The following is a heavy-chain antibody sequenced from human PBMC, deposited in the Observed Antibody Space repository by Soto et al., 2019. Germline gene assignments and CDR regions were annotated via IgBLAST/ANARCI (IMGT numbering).Heavy chain of an antibody. CDR1: GGSFSGYY. V-gene: IGHV4-34*01. CDR2: INHSGST. D-gene: IGHD3-10*01. CDR3: AGEYYYGSGSPVIYYGMDF. Sequence: SETLSLTCAVYGGSFSGYYWSWIRQPPGKGLEWIGEINHSGSTNYNPSLKSRVTMSVDTSKNQFSLKLSSVTAADTAVYYCAGEYYYGSGSPVIYYGMDFWGQGTKVTVSS. J-gene: IGHJ6*02.